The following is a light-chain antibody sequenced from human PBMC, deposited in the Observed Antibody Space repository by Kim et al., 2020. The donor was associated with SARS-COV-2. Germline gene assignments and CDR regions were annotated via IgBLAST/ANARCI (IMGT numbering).Light chain of an antibody. CDR2: EVS. CDR3: CSYAGSSTPVI. V-gene: IGLV2-23*02. Sequence: QSLTISCTGTSSDVGSYNLVSWYQQHPGKAPKLMIYEVSKRPSGVSNRFSGSKSGNTASLTISGLQAEDEADYYCCSYAGSSTPVIFGAGTQLTVL. CDR1: SSDVGSYNL. J-gene: IGLJ2*01.